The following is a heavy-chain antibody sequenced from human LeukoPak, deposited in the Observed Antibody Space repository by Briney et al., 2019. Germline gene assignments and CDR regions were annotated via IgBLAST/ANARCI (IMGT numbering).Heavy chain of an antibody. CDR3: ARVMFRYNWNDGDNAFDI. CDR2: ISAYNGNT. V-gene: IGHV1-18*01. J-gene: IGHJ3*02. CDR1: GYTFTSYG. Sequence: ASVKVSCKASGYTFTSYGISWARQAPGQGLEWMGWISAYNGNTNYAQKLQGRVTITADESTSTAYKELSSLRSEDTAVYYCARVMFRYNWNDGDNAFDIWGQGTMVTVSS. D-gene: IGHD1-1*01.